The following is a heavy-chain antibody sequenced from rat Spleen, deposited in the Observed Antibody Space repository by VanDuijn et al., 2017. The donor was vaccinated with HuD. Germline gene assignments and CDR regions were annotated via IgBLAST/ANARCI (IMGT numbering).Heavy chain of an antibody. CDR3: ARSNNLDY. CDR1: GFTFSNYG. D-gene: IGHD1-10*01. Sequence: EVQLVESGGGLVQPGRSLKLSCAASGFTFSNYGMAWVRQAPTKGLEWVASINTGGGHTYYRDSVKGRFTISRDNAKNTQCLQMDRLRSEDTATYDCARSNNLDYWGQGVMVTVSS. CDR2: INTGGGHT. J-gene: IGHJ2*01. V-gene: IGHV5S13*01.